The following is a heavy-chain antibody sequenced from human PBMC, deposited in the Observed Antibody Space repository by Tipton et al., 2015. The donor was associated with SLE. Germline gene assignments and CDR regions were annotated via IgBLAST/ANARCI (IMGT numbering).Heavy chain of an antibody. CDR3: ARGRLTGGIRDYLDS. CDR2: ISSSGGTI. V-gene: IGHV3-48*03. J-gene: IGHJ4*02. Sequence: GSLRLSCAASGFTFSSYEMNWVRQAPGKGLEWVSYISSSGGTIYYADSVKGRFTTSRDNAKNSLFLQVNSLRAEDSALYYCARGRLTGGIRDYLDSWGQGTQVTVSS. D-gene: IGHD6-13*01. CDR1: GFTFSSYE.